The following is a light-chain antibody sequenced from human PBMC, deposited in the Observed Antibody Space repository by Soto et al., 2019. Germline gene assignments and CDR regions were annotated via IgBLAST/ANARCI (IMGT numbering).Light chain of an antibody. CDR2: WAS. J-gene: IGKJ2*01. V-gene: IGKV4-1*01. Sequence: DIVMTQSPDSLAVSLGERATINCKSSQSVLYSPNNKNYLAWYQQKPGQPPKLLIYWASTRESGVPDRFSGSGSGTDFTLTISSLQAEDVAVYYCQQYYSTPYTFGQVTKLEIK. CDR3: QQYYSTPYT. CDR1: QSVLYSPNNKNY.